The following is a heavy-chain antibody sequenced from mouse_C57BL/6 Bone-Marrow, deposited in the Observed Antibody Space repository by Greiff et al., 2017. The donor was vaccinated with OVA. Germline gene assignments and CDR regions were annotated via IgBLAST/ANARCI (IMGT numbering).Heavy chain of an antibody. V-gene: IGHV1-82*01. D-gene: IGHD2-4*01. CDR1: GYAFSSSW. J-gene: IGHJ4*01. Sequence: QVQLQQSGPELVKPGASVKISCKASGYAFSSSWMNWVKQRPGKGLEWIGRIYPGDGDTNYNGKFKGKATLTADKSSSTAYMQLSSLTSEDSAVYFCARPNWASYDYDEGGYAMDYWGQGTSVTVSS. CDR3: ARPNWASYDYDEGGYAMDY. CDR2: IYPGDGDT.